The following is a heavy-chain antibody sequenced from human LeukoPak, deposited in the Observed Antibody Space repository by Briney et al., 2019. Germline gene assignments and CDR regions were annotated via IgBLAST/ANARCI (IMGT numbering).Heavy chain of an antibody. CDR3: ARQAYCGGDCYSLAFDI. V-gene: IGHV1-46*01. D-gene: IGHD2-21*02. CDR2: INPSGGST. Sequence: ASVKVSCKASGHTFTSYYMHWVRQAPGQGLEWMGIINPSGGSTSYAQKFQGRVTMTRDTSTSTVYMELSSLRSEDTAVYYCARQAYCGGDCYSLAFDIWGQGTMVTVSS. J-gene: IGHJ3*02. CDR1: GHTFTSYY.